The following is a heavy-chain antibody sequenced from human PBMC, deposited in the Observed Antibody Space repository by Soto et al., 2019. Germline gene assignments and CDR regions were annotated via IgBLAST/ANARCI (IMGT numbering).Heavy chain of an antibody. Sequence: QVRLQESGPGLVKPSQTLSLTCTVSGGSISSGDYFWSWVRQPPGKGLEWFGYIYYTGSTSYNPSLKSRITMSVDTSKNQFSLKVSSVTAADTAVYFCARDDGYYRLYDYWGQGTLVTVSS. CDR1: GGSISSGDYF. CDR3: ARDDGYYRLYDY. V-gene: IGHV4-30-4*01. CDR2: IYYTGST. J-gene: IGHJ4*02. D-gene: IGHD3-3*01.